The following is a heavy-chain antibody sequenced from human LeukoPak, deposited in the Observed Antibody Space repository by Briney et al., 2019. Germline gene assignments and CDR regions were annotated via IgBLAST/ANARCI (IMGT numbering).Heavy chain of an antibody. D-gene: IGHD5-12*01. J-gene: IGHJ4*02. CDR3: ARQEGTTIGH. CDR1: GFTFSSYT. Sequence: GGPLRLSCAASGFTFSSYTMHWVRQAPGKGLEWVAVLSYDAYYKYYADSVKGRFTISRDNSKNTLYLQMNSLRAEDTAVYYCARQEGTTIGHWGQGTLVTVSS. V-gene: IGHV3-30*04. CDR2: LSYDAYYK.